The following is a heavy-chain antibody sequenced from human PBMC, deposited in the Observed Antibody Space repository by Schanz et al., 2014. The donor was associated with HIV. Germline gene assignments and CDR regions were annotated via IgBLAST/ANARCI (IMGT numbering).Heavy chain of an antibody. V-gene: IGHV3-23*04. Sequence: EVQLGESGGGLVQPGGSLRLSCTASGLPFSTYAMSWVRQAPGKGLEWVSAIRGSGSTTYYADAVKARFAIARDNSKNTLFLQMKSLRVEDTAIYYCAKVIIFGVIRPRKFDYFDDWGQGTLVTVSS. CDR1: GLPFSTYA. J-gene: IGHJ4*02. CDR2: IRGSGSTT. D-gene: IGHD3-3*02. CDR3: AKVIIFGVIRPRKFDYFDD.